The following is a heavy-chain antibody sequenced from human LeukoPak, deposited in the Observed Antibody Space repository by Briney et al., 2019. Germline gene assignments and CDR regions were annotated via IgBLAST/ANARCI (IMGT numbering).Heavy chain of an antibody. Sequence: GGSLKLSCAASGFTFSGFAMHWVRQASGKGLEWVGRIRSKANSYATEYAASVKGRFTISRDESKNKAYLQMSSLKTEDTAIYYCNYYDSRAGPRWGQGTMVTVSS. CDR1: GFTFSGFA. V-gene: IGHV3-73*01. CDR2: IRSKANSYAT. J-gene: IGHJ3*01. D-gene: IGHD3-22*01. CDR3: NYYDSRAGPR.